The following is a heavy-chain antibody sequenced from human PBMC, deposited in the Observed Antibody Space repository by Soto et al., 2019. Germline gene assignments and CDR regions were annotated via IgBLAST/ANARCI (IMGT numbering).Heavy chain of an antibody. Sequence: VVPLRLSYTASGLTGGDIYISWILQTPSKGLEWVSVIYSGGSTYYADSVKGRFTISRHNSKNTLYLQMNSLRAEDTAVYYCARDRPGIAAAVDAFDIWGQGTMVTVSS. V-gene: IGHV3-53*04. CDR2: IYSGGST. D-gene: IGHD6-13*01. CDR1: GLTGGDIY. J-gene: IGHJ3*02. CDR3: ARDRPGIAAAVDAFDI.